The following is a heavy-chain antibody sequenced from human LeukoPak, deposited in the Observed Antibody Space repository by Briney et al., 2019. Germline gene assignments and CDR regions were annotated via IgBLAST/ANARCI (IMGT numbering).Heavy chain of an antibody. Sequence: GGSLRLSCAASGFTFSSYSMNWVRQAPGKGLEWIADISSSRSAIYYADSVKGRFTISRDNAKNSLYLQMNSLRAEDTAVYYCARSRAVVVAILFDPWGQGTLVTVSS. J-gene: IGHJ5*02. CDR2: ISSSRSAI. V-gene: IGHV3-48*04. D-gene: IGHD2-15*01. CDR3: ARSRAVVVAILFDP. CDR1: GFTFSSYS.